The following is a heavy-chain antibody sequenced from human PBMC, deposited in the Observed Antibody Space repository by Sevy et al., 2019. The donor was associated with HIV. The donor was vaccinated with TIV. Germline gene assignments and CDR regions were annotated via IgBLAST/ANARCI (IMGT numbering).Heavy chain of an antibody. V-gene: IGHV1-18*01. CDR1: GYTFTSYG. CDR2: ISAYNGNT. D-gene: IGHD2-21*01. CDR3: ARDFPQTYCGGDCSSGGFDY. Sequence: ASVKVSCKASGYTFTSYGISWVRQAPGQGLEWMGWISAYNGNTNYAQKLQGRVTMTTDTSTSTAYMELRSLRSDDTAVYYCARDFPQTYCGGDCSSGGFDYWGQGTLVTVSS. J-gene: IGHJ4*02.